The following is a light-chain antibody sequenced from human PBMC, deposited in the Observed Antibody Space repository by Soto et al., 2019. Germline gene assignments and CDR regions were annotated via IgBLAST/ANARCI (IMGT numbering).Light chain of an antibody. CDR1: SGHSRYA. Sequence: QSVLTQSPSASASLGASVKLTCTLSSGHSRYAIAWHQQQPQKGPRYLMKVNSDGSYSKGDGIPDRFSGSSSGAERYLPISRRQSEDEADYYRQTWATGTVVFGGGTKLPVL. J-gene: IGLJ2*01. CDR2: VNSDGSY. V-gene: IGLV4-69*01. CDR3: QTWATGTVV.